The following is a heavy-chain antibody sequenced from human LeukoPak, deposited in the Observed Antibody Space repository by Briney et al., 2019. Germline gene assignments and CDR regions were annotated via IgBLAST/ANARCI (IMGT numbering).Heavy chain of an antibody. CDR2: ISYDGSNK. D-gene: IGHD3-3*01. CDR1: GFTFSSYA. J-gene: IGHJ4*02. CDR3: ARDSAYDRDY. V-gene: IGHV3-30*03. Sequence: PGGSLRLSCAASGFTFSSYAMHWVRQAPGKGLEWVAVISYDGSNKYYADSVKGRFTISRDNSKNTLYLHMNSLRAEDTAVYYCARDSAYDRDYWGQGTLVTVSS.